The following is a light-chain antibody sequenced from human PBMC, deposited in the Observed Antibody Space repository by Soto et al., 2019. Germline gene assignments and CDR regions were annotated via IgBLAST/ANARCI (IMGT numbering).Light chain of an antibody. CDR2: AAS. CDR3: LQQNSYPRT. J-gene: IGKJ1*01. CDR1: QGIRND. V-gene: IGKV1-17*01. Sequence: IEVTQCPSSLSASVGDRVTITCRASQGIRNDLGWYQQKQGNAPKRLIYAASSLQSGVPSRFSVSVSGTEFTLKLRSLQPEDGETYECLQQNSYPRTFGQGTKVDI.